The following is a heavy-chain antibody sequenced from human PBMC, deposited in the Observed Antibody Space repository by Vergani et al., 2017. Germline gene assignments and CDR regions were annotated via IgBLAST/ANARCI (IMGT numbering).Heavy chain of an antibody. CDR2: ISWNSGSI. J-gene: IGHJ4*02. Sequence: EVQLVESGGGLVQPGRSLRLSCAASGFTFDDYAMHWVRQAPGKGLEWVSGISWNSGSICYADSVKGRFTISRDNAKNSLYLQMNSLRAEDTAVYYCAKDSTYYDFWSGLGYFDYWGQGTLVTVSS. V-gene: IGHV3-9*01. CDR1: GFTFDDYA. D-gene: IGHD3-3*01. CDR3: AKDSTYYDFWSGLGYFDY.